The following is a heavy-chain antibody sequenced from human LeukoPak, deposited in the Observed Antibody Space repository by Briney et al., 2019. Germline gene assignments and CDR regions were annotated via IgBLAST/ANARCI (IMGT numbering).Heavy chain of an antibody. Sequence: PSETLSLTCTVSGGSISSYYWSWLRQPAGKGLEWIGRIYTSGSTNYNPSLRSRVTMSVDTSKNQFSLKLSSVTAADTAVYYCARDSPITMIVVAVDAFDIWGQGTMVTVSP. V-gene: IGHV4-4*07. CDR3: ARDSPITMIVVAVDAFDI. CDR2: IYTSGST. J-gene: IGHJ3*02. D-gene: IGHD3-22*01. CDR1: GGSISSYY.